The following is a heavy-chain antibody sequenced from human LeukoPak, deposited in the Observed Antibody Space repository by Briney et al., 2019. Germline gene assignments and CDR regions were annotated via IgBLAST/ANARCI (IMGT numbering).Heavy chain of an antibody. D-gene: IGHD2-15*01. V-gene: IGHV1-2*02. CDR3: ARESSAELLRNWYFDL. Sequence: ASVKVSCKASGYTFTGYYMHWVRQAPGQGLEWMGWINSNSGGTNYAQKFQGRVTMTRDTSISTAYMELSRLRSDDTAVYYCARESSAELLRNWYFDLWGRGTLVTVSS. J-gene: IGHJ2*01. CDR1: GYTFTGYY. CDR2: INSNSGGT.